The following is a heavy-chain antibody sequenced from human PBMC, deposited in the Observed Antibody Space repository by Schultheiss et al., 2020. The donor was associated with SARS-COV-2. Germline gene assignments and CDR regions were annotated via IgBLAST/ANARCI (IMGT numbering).Heavy chain of an antibody. CDR3: AKDSRRYCSGGSCYLLDY. D-gene: IGHD2-15*01. V-gene: IGHV3-9*01. CDR1: GFTFDDYA. Sequence: GGSLRLSCAASGFTFDDYAMHWVRQAPGKGLEWVSGISWNSGSIGYADSVKGRFTISRDNSKNTLYLQMNSRRAEDTAVYYCAKDSRRYCSGGSCYLLDYWGQGTLVTVSS. J-gene: IGHJ4*02. CDR2: ISWNSGSI.